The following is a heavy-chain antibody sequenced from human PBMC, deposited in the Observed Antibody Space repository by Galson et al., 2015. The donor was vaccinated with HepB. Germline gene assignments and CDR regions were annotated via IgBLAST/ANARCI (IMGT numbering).Heavy chain of an antibody. V-gene: IGHV3-33*01. J-gene: IGHJ6*02. CDR1: GFTFSSYG. CDR2: IWYDGSNK. Sequence: SLRLSCAASGFTFSSYGMHWVRQAPGKGLEWVAVIWYDGSNKYYADSVKGRFTISRDNSKNTLYLQMNSLRAEDTAVYYCARDGYYDNGGMDVWGQGTTVTVS. D-gene: IGHD3-22*01. CDR3: ARDGYYDNGGMDV.